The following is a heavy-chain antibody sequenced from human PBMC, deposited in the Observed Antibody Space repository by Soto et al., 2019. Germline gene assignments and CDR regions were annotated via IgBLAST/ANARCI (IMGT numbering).Heavy chain of an antibody. J-gene: IGHJ3*02. D-gene: IGHD3-22*01. V-gene: IGHV5-10-1*01. CDR2: IDPSDSYT. CDR1: GYSFTSYW. CDR3: ARAAMMYYYDSSGYRGTSFDI. Sequence: GESLKISCKGSGYSFTSYWISWVRQMPGKGLEWMGRIDPSDSYTNYSPSFQGHVTISADKSISTAYLQWSSLKASDTAMYYCARAAMMYYYDSSGYRGTSFDIWGQGTMVTVSS.